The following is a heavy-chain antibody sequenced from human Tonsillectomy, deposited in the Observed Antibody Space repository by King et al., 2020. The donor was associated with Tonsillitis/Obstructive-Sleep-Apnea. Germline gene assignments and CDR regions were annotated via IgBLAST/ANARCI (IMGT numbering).Heavy chain of an antibody. CDR2: ISYDGSNK. CDR1: GFTFSSYG. D-gene: IGHD3-22*01. V-gene: IGHV3-30*18. J-gene: IGHJ6*03. CDR3: AKDAAPAWDYDSSGYPYYYYYYMDV. Sequence: QLVQSGGGVVQPGRSLRLSCAASGFTFSSYGMHWVRQAPGKGLEWVAVISYDGSNKYYADSVKGRFTISRDNSKNTLYLQMNSLRAEDTAVYYCAKDAAPAWDYDSSGYPYYYYYYMDVWGKGTTVTVSS.